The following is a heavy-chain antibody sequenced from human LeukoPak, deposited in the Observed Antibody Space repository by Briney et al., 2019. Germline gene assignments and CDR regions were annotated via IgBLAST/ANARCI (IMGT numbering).Heavy chain of an antibody. J-gene: IGHJ4*02. D-gene: IGHD1-26*01. CDR3: ARNIVGLRQVDY. CDR1: GGSISSYY. Sequence: PSETLSLTCTVSGGSISSYYWSWIRQPPGKGLEWIGYIYHSGTTNYNPSLKSRVTISVDTSKSQFSLKLSSVTAADTAIYYCARNIVGLRQVDYWGQGTLVTVSS. V-gene: IGHV4-59*01. CDR2: IYHSGTT.